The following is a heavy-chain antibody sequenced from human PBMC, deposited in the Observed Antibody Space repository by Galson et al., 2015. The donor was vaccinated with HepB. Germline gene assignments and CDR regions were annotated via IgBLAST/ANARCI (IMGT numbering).Heavy chain of an antibody. D-gene: IGHD2-15*01. CDR1: GYTFTGYY. CDR3: AREGGCSGGSCSYYYYGMDV. CDR2: INPNSGGT. Sequence: SVKVSCKASGYTFTGYYMHWVRQAPGQGLEWMGWINPNSGGTNYAQKFQGWVTMTRDTPISTAYMELSRLRSDDTAVYYCAREGGCSGGSCSYYYYGMDVWGQGTTVTVSS. J-gene: IGHJ6*02. V-gene: IGHV1-2*04.